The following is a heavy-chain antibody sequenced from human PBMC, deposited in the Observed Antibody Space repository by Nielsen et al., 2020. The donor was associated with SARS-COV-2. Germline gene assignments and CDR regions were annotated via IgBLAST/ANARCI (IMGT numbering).Heavy chain of an antibody. V-gene: IGHV3-33*06. Sequence: GESLKISCAASGLTFRTYGMHWVRQAPGKGLEWVAGIWYDGSTNYYADSVKGRFTISRDNSKSTLYLQMNSLRAEDTATYYCAKSPLGYSGTYRDVYNSMDVWGKGTTVTVSS. CDR2: IWYDGSTN. D-gene: IGHD1-26*01. CDR1: GLTFRTYG. CDR3: AKSPLGYSGTYRDVYNSMDV. J-gene: IGHJ6*03.